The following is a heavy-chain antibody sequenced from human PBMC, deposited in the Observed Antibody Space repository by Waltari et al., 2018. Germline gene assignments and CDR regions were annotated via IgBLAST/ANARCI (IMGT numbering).Heavy chain of an antibody. Sequence: QLVDSGGGLVKPGGALRLSCVGSGFIISNYSLHWVRQAPGKGLEWLSSISSRSSYIYYTDSVKGRFTISRDNAKNSLDLQMNRLRAEDTAVYYCARGLLRKYSSDGSGLLVRLDPWGQGALVTVSA. V-gene: IGHV3-21*06. CDR2: ISSRSSYI. D-gene: IGHD3-3*01. CDR3: ARGLLRKYSSDGSGLLVRLDP. J-gene: IGHJ5*02. CDR1: GFIISNYS.